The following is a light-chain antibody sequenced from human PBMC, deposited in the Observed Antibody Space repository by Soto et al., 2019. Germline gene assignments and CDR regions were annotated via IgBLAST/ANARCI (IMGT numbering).Light chain of an antibody. CDR3: QQYNDWPLT. CDR1: QSVSSN. Sequence: EIVMTQSPATLSVSPGERATLSCRASQSVSSNLAWYQQKPGQAPSLLIYDISARATGIPTRLSGSGSGTEFTLTISSLQSEDFAVYYCQQYNDWPLTFGGGTKVEIK. CDR2: DIS. V-gene: IGKV3D-15*01. J-gene: IGKJ4*01.